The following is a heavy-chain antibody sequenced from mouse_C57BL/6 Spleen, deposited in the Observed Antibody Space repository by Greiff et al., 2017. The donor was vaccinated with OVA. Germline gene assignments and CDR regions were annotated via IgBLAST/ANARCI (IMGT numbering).Heavy chain of an antibody. J-gene: IGHJ3*01. CDR3: ARDEGIYYGYDGGFAY. Sequence: VQLQQSGPGLVKPSQSLSLTCSVTGYSITSGYYWNWIRQFPGNKLEWMGYISYDGSNNYNPSLKNRISITRDTSTNQFFLKLNSVTTEDTATYYCARDEGIYYGYDGGFAYWGQGTLVTVSA. V-gene: IGHV3-6*01. D-gene: IGHD2-2*01. CDR1: GYSITSGYY. CDR2: ISYDGSN.